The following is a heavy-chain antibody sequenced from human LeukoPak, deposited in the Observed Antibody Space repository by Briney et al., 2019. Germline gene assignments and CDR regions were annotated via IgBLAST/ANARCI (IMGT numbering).Heavy chain of an antibody. CDR3: ARVSGRLERQSDLGY. D-gene: IGHD1-1*01. J-gene: IGHJ4*02. Sequence: PGGSLRLSCAASGFTFASYSMNWVRQAPGKGLEWVPSISGDSTYIYNAGSVKGRFTISRDNAQASLYLQMISLRADDTAVYYCARVSGRLERQSDLGYWGQGTLVIVSS. CDR1: GFTFASYS. V-gene: IGHV3-21*01. CDR2: ISGDSTYI.